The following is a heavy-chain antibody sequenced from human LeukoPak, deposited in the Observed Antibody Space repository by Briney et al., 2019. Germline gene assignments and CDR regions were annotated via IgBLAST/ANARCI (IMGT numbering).Heavy chain of an antibody. V-gene: IGHV4-39*01. CDR3: ARGFDY. CDR2: INYSGIT. CDR1: VRFIIGSTSY. J-gene: IGHJ4*01. Sequence: SDTLSLTCTVSVRFIIGSTSYWAWIRQPPGKGLDWIVIINYSGITYYNPSLRSRVTISVDTSKNEYYLELNSVTASDTGVYYCARGFDYWGQGTMVTVSS.